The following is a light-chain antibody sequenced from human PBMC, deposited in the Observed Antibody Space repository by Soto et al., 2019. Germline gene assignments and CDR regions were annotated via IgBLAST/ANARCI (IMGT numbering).Light chain of an antibody. J-gene: IGKJ1*01. Sequence: IQMTQSPSTLSASVGDRVTITCRASHSITNWLAWYQQKPGKAPKVLIYDVSTLGSGVPSRFSGSGSGTEFTLTISSLQTDDFATYYCQQYDSYSWTFGQGTKVDIK. CDR1: HSITNW. CDR3: QQYDSYSWT. CDR2: DVS. V-gene: IGKV1-5*01.